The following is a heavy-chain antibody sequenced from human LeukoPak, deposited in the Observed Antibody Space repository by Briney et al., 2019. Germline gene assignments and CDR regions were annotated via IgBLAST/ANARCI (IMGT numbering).Heavy chain of an antibody. CDR3: ARIYPIIGYCSSTSCPASFDI. J-gene: IGHJ3*02. V-gene: IGHV4-4*09. CDR1: GGSISSYY. Sequence: PSETLSLTCTVSGGSISSYYWSWIRQPPGKGLEWIGYIYTSGSTNYNPSLKSRVTISVDTSKNQFSLKLSSVTAADTAVYYCARIYPIIGYCSSTSCPASFDIWGQGTMVTVSS. CDR2: IYTSGST. D-gene: IGHD2-2*01.